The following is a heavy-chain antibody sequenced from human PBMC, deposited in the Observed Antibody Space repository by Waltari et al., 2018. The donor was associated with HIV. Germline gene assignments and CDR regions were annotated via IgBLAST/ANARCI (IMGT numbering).Heavy chain of an antibody. CDR1: GGSISSYF. J-gene: IGHJ5*02. CDR2: GSTSGST. V-gene: IGHV4-4*07. Sequence: QVQLQESGQGLVKPSETLSLPCTVPGGSISSYFWTWIRQPAGKGLGGIGRGSTSGSTNFNPPLKSSVAMSVDTCKHHVSLRLSAVTAADTAVYYCASADRGLVGARNWFDPVSQGTRVTVAS. D-gene: IGHD2-15*01. CDR3: ASADRGLVGARNWFDP.